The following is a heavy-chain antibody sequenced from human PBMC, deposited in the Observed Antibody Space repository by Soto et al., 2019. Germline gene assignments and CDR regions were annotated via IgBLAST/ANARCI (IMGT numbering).Heavy chain of an antibody. V-gene: IGHV3-30*18. D-gene: IGHD5-12*01. J-gene: IGHJ6*02. CDR3: AKRQGQAWRRAYFYYYGMDV. Sequence: MXFSCTSSGFTFERYVMHWFRQAPVKGLEWVAVISHEGVTKNYADSVKGRFTVSRDNSKDTLYLQLNSLRREDTAVYYCAKRQGQAWRRAYFYYYGMDVCGLRTTVTVSS. CDR2: ISHEGVTK. CDR1: GFTFERYV.